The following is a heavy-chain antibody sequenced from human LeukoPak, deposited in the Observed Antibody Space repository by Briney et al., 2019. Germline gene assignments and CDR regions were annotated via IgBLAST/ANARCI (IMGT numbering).Heavy chain of an antibody. CDR1: GFTFSTYE. Sequence: PGGSLRLSCEASGFTFSTYEMNWVRQTPGKGLEWVSCIGSSGSTIYYADSVKGRFTISRDNGKNSLYLHMNSLRAEDTAVYYCARLLSVVAATLGFDPWGQGTLVTVSS. CDR2: IGSSGSTI. J-gene: IGHJ5*02. D-gene: IGHD2-15*01. V-gene: IGHV3-48*03. CDR3: ARLLSVVAATLGFDP.